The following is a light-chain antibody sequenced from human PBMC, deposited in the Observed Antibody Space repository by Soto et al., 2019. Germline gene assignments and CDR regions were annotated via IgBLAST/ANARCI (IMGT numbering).Light chain of an antibody. CDR1: QSVSSY. V-gene: IGKV3-11*01. CDR2: DTS. J-gene: IGKJ1*01. CDR3: QQRSNWPWT. Sequence: EIVLTQSPATLSLSPGERATLSCRASQSVSSYLAWYQQKPGQAPRLLIYDTSNRATGIPARFSGGGSGSDFTLTIRSLEPEDFAVYYCQQRSNWPWTFGQGTKVEI.